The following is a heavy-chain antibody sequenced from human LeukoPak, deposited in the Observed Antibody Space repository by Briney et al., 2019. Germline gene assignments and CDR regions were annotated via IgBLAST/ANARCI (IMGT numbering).Heavy chain of an antibody. CDR3: ARNSAYSTSSGFNA. D-gene: IGHD6-6*01. Sequence: PSETLSLTCAVYGGSFNGYYWTWIRQPPGKGLEWIGEINKSGSTYYSPSLKSRVAMSIDTSKNQISLRLTSVTAADTAVYYCARNSAYSTSSGFNAWGQGTLVTVSS. J-gene: IGHJ4*02. CDR2: INKSGST. V-gene: IGHV4-34*01. CDR1: GGSFNGYY.